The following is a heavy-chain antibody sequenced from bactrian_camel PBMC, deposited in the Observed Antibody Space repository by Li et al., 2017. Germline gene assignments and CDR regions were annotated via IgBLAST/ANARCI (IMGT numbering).Heavy chain of an antibody. Sequence: DVQLVESGGRSVQAGGSLRLSCAASGFTFSSYAMSWVRQSPQGGIEVVAFIYTGLGPAQYADPVKGRFTISQDNAGNTLYLQMNSLNTEDTAIYYCTRDVAGNYYGLDYWGKGTQVTVS. J-gene: IGHJ7*01. V-gene: IGHV3S31*01. D-gene: IGHD6*01. CDR1: GFTFSSYA. CDR2: IYTGLGPA.